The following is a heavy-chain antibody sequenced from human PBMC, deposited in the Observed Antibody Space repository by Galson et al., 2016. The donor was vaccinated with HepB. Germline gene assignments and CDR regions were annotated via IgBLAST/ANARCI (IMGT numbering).Heavy chain of an antibody. J-gene: IGHJ5*02. CDR3: ARDRGYSGYGAYNWFDP. CDR2: ISGSGGST. Sequence: SLRLSCAASGFTFSSYAMSWVRQAPGKGLEWVSAISGSGGSTYYADSVKGRFTISRDNSKNTLYLQINSLRGEDTAVYYCARDRGYSGYGAYNWFDPWGQGTLVTCSS. D-gene: IGHD5-12*01. CDR1: GFTFSSYA. V-gene: IGHV3-23*01.